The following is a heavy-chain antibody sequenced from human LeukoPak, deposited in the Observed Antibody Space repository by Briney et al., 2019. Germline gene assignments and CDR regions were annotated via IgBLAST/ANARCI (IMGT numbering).Heavy chain of an antibody. CDR3: ARVQWEGTFDY. CDR1: GFTFSSYS. Sequence: GRSLRLSCAASGFTFSSYSMNWVRQAPGKGLEWVSSISSSSSYIYYADSVKGRFTISRDNAKNSLYLQMNSLRAEDTAVYYCARVQWEGTFDYWGQGTLVTVSS. V-gene: IGHV3-21*01. CDR2: ISSSSSYI. J-gene: IGHJ4*02. D-gene: IGHD1-26*01.